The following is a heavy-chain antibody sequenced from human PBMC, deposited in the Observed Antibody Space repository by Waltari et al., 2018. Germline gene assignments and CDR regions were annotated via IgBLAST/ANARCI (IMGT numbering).Heavy chain of an antibody. CDR2: IKQDGSEK. J-gene: IGHJ4*02. CDR3: ASTTKTYYDILTGYPYGY. CDR1: GFTFSSYW. V-gene: IGHV3-7*01. D-gene: IGHD3-9*01. Sequence: EVQLVESGGGLVQPGGSLRLSCAASGFTFSSYWMSWVRQAPGKGLEWVANIKQDGSEKYYVDSVKGRCTISRDNAKNSLYLQMNSLRAEDTAVYYCASTTKTYYDILTGYPYGYWGQGTLVTVSS.